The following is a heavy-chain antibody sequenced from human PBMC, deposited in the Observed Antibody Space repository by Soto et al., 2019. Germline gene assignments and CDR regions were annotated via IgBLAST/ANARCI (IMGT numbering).Heavy chain of an antibody. Sequence: ASVKVSCKASGGTFSSYAISWVRQAPGQGLEWMGGIIPIFGTANYAQKFQGRVTITADESTSTAYMELSSLRSEDTAVYYCATGYCSGGSCDLYFDYWGQGTLVTVSS. D-gene: IGHD2-15*01. CDR2: IIPIFGTA. J-gene: IGHJ4*02. CDR3: ATGYCSGGSCDLYFDY. CDR1: GGTFSSYA. V-gene: IGHV1-69*13.